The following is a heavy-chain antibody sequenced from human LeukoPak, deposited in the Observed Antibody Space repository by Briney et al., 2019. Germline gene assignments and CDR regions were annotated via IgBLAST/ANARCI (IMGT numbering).Heavy chain of an antibody. CDR3: ARAFWGSAIDF. Sequence: SETLSLTCAVYGGSFSGYYWSWIRQPPGKGLEWIGYIHFSGSTNYNPSLKSRLTISVDTSKNQFSLKLSSVTAADTAVYYCARAFWGSAIDFWGHGTLVTVSS. V-gene: IGHV4-34*11. D-gene: IGHD3-16*01. J-gene: IGHJ4*01. CDR2: IHFSGST. CDR1: GGSFSGYY.